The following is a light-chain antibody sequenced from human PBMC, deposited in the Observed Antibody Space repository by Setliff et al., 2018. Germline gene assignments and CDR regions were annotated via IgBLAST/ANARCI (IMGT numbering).Light chain of an antibody. CDR2: DVS. Sequence: QSALTQPASVSGSPGQTITISCTGTRSDVGNYIYVSWYQQHPGRAPKLMIYDVSTRPSGISYRFSGSKSGNTASLTISGLQAEDEADYYCSSFRGGTSPFVFGTGTKVTVL. J-gene: IGLJ1*01. CDR1: RSDVGNYIY. V-gene: IGLV2-14*03. CDR3: SSFRGGTSPFV.